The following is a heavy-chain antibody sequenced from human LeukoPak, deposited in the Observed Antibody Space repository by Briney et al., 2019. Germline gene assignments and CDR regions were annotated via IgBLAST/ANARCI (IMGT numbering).Heavy chain of an antibody. V-gene: IGHV3-33*01. J-gene: IGHJ4*02. D-gene: IGHD4-17*01. CDR3: AREAPEYGDYFDY. CDR2: IWYDGSNE. CDR1: GFTFSSFG. Sequence: PGGSLRLSCAASGFTFSSFGMHWVRQAPGKGLEWVAVIWYDGSNEYYADSVKGRFTISRDNSKNSLYLQMNSLRAEDTAVYYCAREAPEYGDYFDYWGQGTLVTVSS.